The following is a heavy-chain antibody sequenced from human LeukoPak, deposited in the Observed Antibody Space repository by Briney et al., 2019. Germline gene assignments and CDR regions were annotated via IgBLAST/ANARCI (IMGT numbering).Heavy chain of an antibody. CDR3: ARGPPRGIVATILHVNYYYYMDV. V-gene: IGHV1-8*01. CDR2: MNPNSGNT. Sequence: ASVKVSCKASGYTFTSYDINWVRQATGQGLEWMGWMNPNSGNTGDAQKFQGRVTMTRNTSISTAYMELSSLRSEDTAVYYCARGPPRGIVATILHVNYYYYMDVWGKGTTVTVSS. J-gene: IGHJ6*03. CDR1: GYTFTSYD. D-gene: IGHD5-12*01.